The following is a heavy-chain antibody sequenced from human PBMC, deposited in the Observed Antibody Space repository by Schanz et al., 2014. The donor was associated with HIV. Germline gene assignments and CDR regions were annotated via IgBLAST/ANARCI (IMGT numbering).Heavy chain of an antibody. CDR3: ARDSQLFCSSTSCLFDC. V-gene: IGHV3-9*01. Sequence: EVQLVESGGGSVQPGRSLRFSCAASGFRFDDCAMHWVRQVPEKGLEWVSGISWSGRNRGYADSVRGRFTISRDNTKNSLFLQMNSLRAEDTAVYYCARDSQLFCSSTSCLFDCWGQGTLVTVSS. D-gene: IGHD2-2*01. CDR2: ISWSGRNR. J-gene: IGHJ4*02. CDR1: GFRFDDCA.